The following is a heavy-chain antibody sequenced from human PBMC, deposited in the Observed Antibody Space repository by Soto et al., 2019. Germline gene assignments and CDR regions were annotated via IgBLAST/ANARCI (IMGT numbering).Heavy chain of an antibody. CDR3: ARDQGRCSSTSCYSFGY. CDR1: GGSISSGGYY. V-gene: IGHV4-31*03. CDR2: IYYSGST. J-gene: IGHJ4*02. D-gene: IGHD2-2*01. Sequence: QVQLQESGPGLVKPSQTLSLTCTVSGGSISSGGYYWSWIRQHPGKGLEWIGYIYYSGSTYYNPSLKSRVTISVDTSKNHFSLKLSSVTAADTAVYYCARDQGRCSSTSCYSFGYWGQGTLVTVSS.